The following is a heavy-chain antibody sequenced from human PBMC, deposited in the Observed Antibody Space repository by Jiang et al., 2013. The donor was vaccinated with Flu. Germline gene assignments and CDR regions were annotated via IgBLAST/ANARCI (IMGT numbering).Heavy chain of an antibody. V-gene: IGHV1-3*01. CDR2: INAGNGNT. CDR3: ARDGDYGSSWYSDY. D-gene: IGHD6-13*01. Sequence: GPSVKVSCKASGYTFTSYAMHWVRQAPGQRLEWMGWINAGNGNTKYSQKFQGRVTITRDTSASTAYMELSSLRSEDTAVYYCARDGDYGSSWYSDYWGQGTLVTVSS. CDR1: GYTFTSYA. J-gene: IGHJ4*02.